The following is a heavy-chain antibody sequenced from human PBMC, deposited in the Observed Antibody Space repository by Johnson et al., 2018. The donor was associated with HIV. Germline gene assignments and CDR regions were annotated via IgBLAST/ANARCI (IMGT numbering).Heavy chain of an antibody. CDR3: ASPATQQLVPVDAFDI. CDR2: ISSSGSTI. D-gene: IGHD6-13*01. Sequence: QVQLVESGGGLVKPGGSLRLSCAASGFTFSDYYMSWIRQAPGKGLEWVSYISSSGSTIYYADSVQGRFTISRDNAKNSLYLQMNSLRAEDTAVYYCASPATQQLVPVDAFDIWGQGTMVTVSS. J-gene: IGHJ3*02. CDR1: GFTFSDYY. V-gene: IGHV3-11*04.